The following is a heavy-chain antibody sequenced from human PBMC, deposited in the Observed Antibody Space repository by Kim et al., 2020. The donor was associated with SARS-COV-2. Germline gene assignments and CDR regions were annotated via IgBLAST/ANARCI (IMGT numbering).Heavy chain of an antibody. CDR1: GYTFTSYT. CDR2: INAGNGNT. CDR3: ARGYGGNYNWFDP. Sequence: ASVKLSCKASGYTFTSYTMHWVRQAPGQRLECMGWINAGNGNTKYSQKFQGRVTITRDTSASTAYMELSSLRSEDTAVYYCARGYGGNYNWFDPWGQGTLVTVSS. V-gene: IGHV1-3*01. J-gene: IGHJ5*02. D-gene: IGHD4-17*01.